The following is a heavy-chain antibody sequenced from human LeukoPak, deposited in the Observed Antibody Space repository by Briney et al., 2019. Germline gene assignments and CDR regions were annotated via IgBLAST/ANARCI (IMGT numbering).Heavy chain of an antibody. V-gene: IGHV3-23*01. D-gene: IGHD2-15*01. J-gene: IGHJ5*02. CDR3: ARSCFTASGGGCSTEALNYFGP. Sequence: QPGGSLRLSCAASGFTFSSYAMSWVRQAPGKGLEWVSSISGSGGTTYYADSVKGRFTISRDNSKNTLYLQMNSLTAEDTAIYYCARSCFTASGGGCSTEALNYFGPWGQGTLVIVSS. CDR1: GFTFSSYA. CDR2: ISGSGGTT.